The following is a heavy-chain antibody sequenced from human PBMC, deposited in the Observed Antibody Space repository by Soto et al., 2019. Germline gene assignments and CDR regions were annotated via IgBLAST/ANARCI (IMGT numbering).Heavy chain of an antibody. J-gene: IGHJ6*02. Sequence: SETLSLTCAVYGGSFSGYYWSWIRQPPGKGLEWIGEINHSGSTNYNPSLKSRVTISVDTSKNQFALKLSSVTAADTAVYYCARGGDGYYCMDVWGQGTTVTVSS. CDR3: ARGGDGYYCMDV. CDR2: INHSGST. V-gene: IGHV4-34*01. CDR1: GGSFSGYY.